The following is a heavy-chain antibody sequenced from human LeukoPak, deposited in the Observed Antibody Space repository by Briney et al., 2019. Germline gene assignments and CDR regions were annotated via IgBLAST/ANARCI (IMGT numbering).Heavy chain of an antibody. D-gene: IGHD4-11*01. V-gene: IGHV4-59*03. Sequence: PSETLSLTCTVSGVSINTSCWSWIRQSPGRGLEWVGYRCDDGRDLYNPSLRSRVSRVTISVDASEKQFSLSLRSVTAADTAMYYCARTTRVTPDGRAEYFEDWGQGTLVVVSS. CDR2: RCDDGRD. CDR3: ARTTRVTPDGRAEYFED. J-gene: IGHJ1*01. CDR1: GVSINTSC.